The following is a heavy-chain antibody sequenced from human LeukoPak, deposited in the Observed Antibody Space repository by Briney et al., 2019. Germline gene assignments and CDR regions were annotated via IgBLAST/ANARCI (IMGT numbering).Heavy chain of an antibody. J-gene: IGHJ4*02. CDR3: ARGDYGDYVFYFDY. V-gene: IGHV1-18*01. D-gene: IGHD4-17*01. Sequence: ASVKVSCKASGYTFTSYGISWVRQAPGQGLEWMGWISAYNGNTNYAQKLQGRVTMTTDTPTSTAYMELRSLRSDDTAVYYCARGDYGDYVFYFDYWGQGTLVTVSS. CDR2: ISAYNGNT. CDR1: GYTFTSYG.